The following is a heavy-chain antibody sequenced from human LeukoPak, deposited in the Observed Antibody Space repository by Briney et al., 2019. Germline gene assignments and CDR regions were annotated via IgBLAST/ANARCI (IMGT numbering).Heavy chain of an antibody. D-gene: IGHD4-17*01. CDR3: ARDRHTVNFDY. J-gene: IGHJ4*02. CDR1: GFTFSSYG. CDR2: IWYDGSNK. V-gene: IGHV3-33*01. Sequence: GGSLRLSCAASGFTFSSYGMHWVRQAPGKGLEWVAVIWYDGSNKYYADPVKGRFTISRDSSKNTLYLQMNSLRAEDTAVYYCARDRHTVNFDYWGQGTLVTVSS.